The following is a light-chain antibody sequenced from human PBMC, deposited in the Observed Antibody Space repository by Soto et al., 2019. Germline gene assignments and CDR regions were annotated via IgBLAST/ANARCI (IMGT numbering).Light chain of an antibody. Sequence: EISMTQFPAILSSFPGEGATLSCRAAQDVTTNFAWYQLRRGQPPRLLIYDISTRATGVPARFSGSVSGTEGTITISGLKHEDGALYFCQQYNNWTFSFGPGTRLEIK. J-gene: IGKJ5*01. CDR1: QDVTTN. CDR2: DIS. V-gene: IGKV3-15*01. CDR3: QQYNNWTFS.